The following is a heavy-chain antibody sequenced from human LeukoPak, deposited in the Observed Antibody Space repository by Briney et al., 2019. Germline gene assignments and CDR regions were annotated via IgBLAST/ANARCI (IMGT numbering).Heavy chain of an antibody. CDR3: ARSERAIVVVITPLDY. J-gene: IGHJ4*02. CDR2: IKQDGSEK. D-gene: IGHD3-22*01. CDR1: GFTFSNYW. V-gene: IGHV3-7*01. Sequence: GGSLRLSCAASGFTFSNYWMSWVRQAPGKGLEWVANIKQDGSEKYYVDSVKGRFTISRDNSKNTLYLQMNSLRAEDTAVYYCARSERAIVVVITPLDYWGQGTLVTVSS.